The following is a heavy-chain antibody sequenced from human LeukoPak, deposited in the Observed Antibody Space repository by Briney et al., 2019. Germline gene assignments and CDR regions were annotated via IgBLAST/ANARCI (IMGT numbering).Heavy chain of an antibody. V-gene: IGHV4-59*08. CDR1: GGSISSYY. CDR2: IYYSGGT. D-gene: IGHD4-17*01. J-gene: IGHJ4*02. Sequence: SEALSLTCTVSGGSISSYYWSWIRQPPGKGLEWIGYIYYSGGTNYNPSLKSRVTISVDTSKNQFSLKLRSVTAADTAVYYCARRPQYGSYDYWGQGTLVTVSS. CDR3: ARRPQYGSYDY.